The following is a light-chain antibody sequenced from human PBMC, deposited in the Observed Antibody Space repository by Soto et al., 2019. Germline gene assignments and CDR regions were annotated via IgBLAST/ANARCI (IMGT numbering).Light chain of an antibody. V-gene: IGKV3-20*01. CDR3: QQYGSSPG. CDR2: GAS. CDR1: QSVSSSY. Sequence: EIMLTQSPGTLSLYPGERATLSCRASQSVSSSYLAWYQQKPGQTPRLLIYGASSRATGIPDRFSGSGSGTDFTLTISRLEPEDFAVYYCQQYGSSPGFGQGTKVDIK. J-gene: IGKJ1*01.